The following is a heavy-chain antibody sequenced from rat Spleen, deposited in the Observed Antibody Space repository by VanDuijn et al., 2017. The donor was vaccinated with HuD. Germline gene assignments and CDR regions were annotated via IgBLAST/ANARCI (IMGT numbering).Heavy chain of an antibody. CDR3: ARHRAYWFAY. J-gene: IGHJ3*01. Sequence: EVQLVESGGGLVQPGRSLKLSCVASGFTFNNYWMTWIRQAPGKGLEWVASISHEGKNTYFGDSVKGRFAISRDDAKSTLFLQMNSLRSEDTATYYCARHRAYWFAYWGQGTLVTVSS. CDR2: ISHEGKNT. CDR1: GFTFNNYW. D-gene: IGHD4-1*01. V-gene: IGHV5-31*01.